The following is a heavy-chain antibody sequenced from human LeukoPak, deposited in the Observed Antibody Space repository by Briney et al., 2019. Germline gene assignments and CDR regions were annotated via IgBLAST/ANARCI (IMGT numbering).Heavy chain of an antibody. D-gene: IGHD5-18*01. CDR3: ARTVQGYSFGVDSYYYYFMDV. Sequence: SETLSLTCSVSGGSISSNYWSWVRQPPGKGLEWIGDVFYGGSDNNDIHDNASINTRVIISIDTFKQQIYMKKTTVTAEDTGVYFCARTVQGYSFGVDSYYYYFMDVWGKGATVTVSS. CDR1: GGSISSNY. V-gene: IGHV4-59*01. J-gene: IGHJ6*03. CDR2: VFYGGSD.